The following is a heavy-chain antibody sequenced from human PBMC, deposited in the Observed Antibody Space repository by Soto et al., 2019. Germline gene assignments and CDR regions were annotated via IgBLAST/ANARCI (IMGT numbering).Heavy chain of an antibody. J-gene: IGHJ4*02. D-gene: IGHD6-6*01. CDR2: INPSGGST. Sequence: ASVKVSCKASGYTFTSYYMHWVRQAPGQGLEWMGIINPSGGSTSYAQKFQGRVTMTRDTYTSTVYMELSSLRSEDTAVYYCARDLKYSSSSAGVIDYWGQGTLVTVSS. V-gene: IGHV1-46*01. CDR3: ARDLKYSSSSAGVIDY. CDR1: GYTFTSYY.